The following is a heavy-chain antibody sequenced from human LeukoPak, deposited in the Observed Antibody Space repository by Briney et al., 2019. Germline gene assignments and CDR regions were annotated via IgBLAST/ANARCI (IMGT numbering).Heavy chain of an antibody. Sequence: GRSLRLSCAASGFTFDDYAMHWVRQAPGKGLEWVSGISWNSGSIGYADSVKGRFTISRDNAKNSLYLQMNSLRVEDTAVYYCARVFRPSLTVFIIRGAFDIWGQGTMVTVSS. CDR2: ISWNSGSI. CDR3: ARVFRPSLTVFIIRGAFDI. J-gene: IGHJ3*02. D-gene: IGHD3-3*01. V-gene: IGHV3-9*01. CDR1: GFTFDDYA.